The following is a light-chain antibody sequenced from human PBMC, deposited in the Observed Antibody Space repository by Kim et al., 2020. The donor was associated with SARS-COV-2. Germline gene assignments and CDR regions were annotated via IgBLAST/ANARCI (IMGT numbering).Light chain of an antibody. V-gene: IGKV3-11*01. CDR1: QSVSSY. CDR2: DAS. Sequence: LSPGQRATLSFRASQSVSSYLAWYQQKPGQAPRLLIYDASNRATGIPARFSGSGSGTDFTLTISSLEPEDFAVYYCQQRSNWPPYSFGQGTKLEI. J-gene: IGKJ2*03. CDR3: QQRSNWPPYS.